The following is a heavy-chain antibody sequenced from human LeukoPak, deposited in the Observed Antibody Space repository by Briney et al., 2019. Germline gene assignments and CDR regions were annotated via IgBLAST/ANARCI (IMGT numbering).Heavy chain of an antibody. D-gene: IGHD3-22*01. CDR3: ASNSNYYDSSGYPGAFDI. J-gene: IGHJ3*02. Sequence: SVKVSCKPSGGTFSSYAISWVRQAPGQGLEWMGRIIPISGITTYAQKFQGRVTITADESTSTAYMELSSLRSEDTAVYYCASNSNYYDSSGYPGAFDIWGQGTMVTVSS. V-gene: IGHV1-69*13. CDR2: IIPISGIT. CDR1: GGTFSSYA.